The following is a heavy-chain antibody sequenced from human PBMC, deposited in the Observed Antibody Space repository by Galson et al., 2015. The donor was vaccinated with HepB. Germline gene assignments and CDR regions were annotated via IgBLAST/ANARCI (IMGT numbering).Heavy chain of an antibody. CDR1: GFTFSSYA. CDR2: ISSNGGST. J-gene: IGHJ3*02. D-gene: IGHD3-3*01. CDR3: VKDSHTIFGVVITRGVCAFDI. V-gene: IGHV3-64D*06. Sequence: SLRLSCAASGFTFSSYAMHWVRQAPGKGLEYVSAISSNGGSTYYADSVKGRFTISRDNSKNTLYLQMSSLRAEDTAVYYCVKDSHTIFGVVITRGVCAFDIWGQGTMVTVSS.